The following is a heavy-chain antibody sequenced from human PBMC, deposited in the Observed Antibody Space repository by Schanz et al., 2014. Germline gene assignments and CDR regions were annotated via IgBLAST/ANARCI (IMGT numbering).Heavy chain of an antibody. CDR2: ISASGGSI. CDR1: GFTFNSYA. CDR3: AKGMGYCSGGTCYDYYYYGLDV. J-gene: IGHJ6*02. V-gene: IGHV3-23*01. D-gene: IGHD2-15*01. Sequence: DVQLLESGGGLVQPGGSLRLSCAASGFTFNSYAMTWVRQAPGKGLEWVSTISASGGSIYYADSVKGRFTISRDNSKNTLYLQMNSLRADDTAVFYCAKGMGYCSGGTCYDYYYYGLDVWGQGTTVTVSS.